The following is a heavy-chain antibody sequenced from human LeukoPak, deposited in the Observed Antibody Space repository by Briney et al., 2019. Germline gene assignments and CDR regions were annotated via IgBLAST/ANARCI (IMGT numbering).Heavy chain of an antibody. CDR2: ISNSGSST. CDR1: GFTFSTYA. J-gene: IGHJ1*01. V-gene: IGHV3-23*01. CDR3: AKEGRIAVGFQE. Sequence: GGSLRLSCAASGFTFSTYAMSWVRQAPGKGLEWVSVISNSGSSTHYADSVKGRFTISRDNSKNTLYLQMNSLRAEDTAVYYCAKEGRIAVGFQELGQGTLVTVSS. D-gene: IGHD6-19*01.